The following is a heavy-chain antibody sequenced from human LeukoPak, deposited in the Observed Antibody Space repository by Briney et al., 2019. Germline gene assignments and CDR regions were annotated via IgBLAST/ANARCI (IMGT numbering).Heavy chain of an antibody. CDR3: ARHPRIAARQVGWFDP. V-gene: IGHV4-59*08. D-gene: IGHD6-6*01. Sequence: PSETLSLTCTVSGGSISSYYWSWIRQPPGKGLEWIGYIYYSGSTNYNPSLKSRVTISVDTSKNQFSLKLSSVTAADTAVYYCARHPRIAARQVGWFDPWGQGTLVTVSS. J-gene: IGHJ5*02. CDR1: GGSISSYY. CDR2: IYYSGST.